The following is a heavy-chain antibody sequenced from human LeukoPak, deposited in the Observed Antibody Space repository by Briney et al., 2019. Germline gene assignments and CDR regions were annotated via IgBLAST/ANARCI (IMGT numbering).Heavy chain of an antibody. J-gene: IGHJ4*02. D-gene: IGHD3-22*01. CDR3: ARGDYYDSSGYYYVRY. Sequence: PSETLSLTCTVSGDSISTGGYYWSWVRQHPGKGLEWIGYMYFGGNTYYNPSLKSRVTISADTSKNQYSLRLGSVTAADTAVYYCARGDYYDSSGYYYVRYWGQGTQVTVSS. V-gene: IGHV4-31*03. CDR2: MYFGGNT. CDR1: GDSISTGGYY.